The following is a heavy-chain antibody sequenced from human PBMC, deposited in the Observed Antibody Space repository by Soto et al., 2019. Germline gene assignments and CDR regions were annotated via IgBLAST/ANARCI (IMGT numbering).Heavy chain of an antibody. CDR3: ARDSLVDYYYYYMDV. Sequence: ASVKVSCKASGYTFTSYGISWVRQAPGQGLEWMGWISAYNGNTNYAQKLQGRVTMTTDTSTSTACMELRSLRSDDTAVYYCARDSLVDYYYYYMDVWGKGTTVTVSS. V-gene: IGHV1-18*01. J-gene: IGHJ6*03. D-gene: IGHD6-13*01. CDR1: GYTFTSYG. CDR2: ISAYNGNT.